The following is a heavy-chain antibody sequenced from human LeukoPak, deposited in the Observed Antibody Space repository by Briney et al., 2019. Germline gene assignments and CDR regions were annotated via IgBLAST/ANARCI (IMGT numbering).Heavy chain of an antibody. J-gene: IGHJ4*02. CDR2: IWYDGSNK. CDR3: ANGGSLFVDPEVVITTEGGFGFDY. D-gene: IGHD3-22*01. CDR1: GFTFSSYG. V-gene: IGHV3-33*06. Sequence: GRSLRLSCAASGFTFSSYGMHWVRQAPGKGLEWVAVIWYDGSNKYYADSVKGRFTISRDNSKNTLYLQMNSLRAEDTAVYYCANGGSLFVDPEVVITTEGGFGFDYWGQGTLVTVSS.